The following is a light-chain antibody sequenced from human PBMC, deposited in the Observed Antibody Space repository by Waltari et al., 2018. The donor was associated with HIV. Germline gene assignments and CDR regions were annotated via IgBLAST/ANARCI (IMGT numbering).Light chain of an antibody. J-gene: IGLJ3*02. V-gene: IGLV1-40*01. CDR1: YSTIGSTYA. CDR2: ANN. Sequence: QSVLPQPPSVSGAPGQRVTISCTGTYSTIGSTYAVHWYQLLPGKAPKLLIYANNNRPSGVPDRFSGSKSGASASLAITGLQAEDEADYSCQSYDSRLSAWVFGGGTKVTVL. CDR3: QSYDSRLSAWV.